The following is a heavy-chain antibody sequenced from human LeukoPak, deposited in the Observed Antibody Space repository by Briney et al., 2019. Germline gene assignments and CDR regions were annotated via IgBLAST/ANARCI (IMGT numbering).Heavy chain of an antibody. CDR1: GFTFSSYA. V-gene: IGHV3-23*01. CDR3: AKLAVYDILTGYYKNWFDP. D-gene: IGHD3-9*01. Sequence: GGSLRLSCAASGFTFSSYAMSWVRQAPGKGLEWVSGVSGSGDTTYYADSVRGRFTISRENSKNILYLQMNSLRAEDTALYFCAKLAVYDILTGYYKNWFDPWGQGTLVSVSS. J-gene: IGHJ5*02. CDR2: VSGSGDTT.